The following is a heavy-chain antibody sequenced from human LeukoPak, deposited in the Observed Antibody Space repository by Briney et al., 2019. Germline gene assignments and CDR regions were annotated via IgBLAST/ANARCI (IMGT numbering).Heavy chain of an antibody. V-gene: IGHV4-59*08. CDR1: GGSISSYY. CDR2: IYYSGST. CDR3: ARQPASGTGSWFDP. Sequence: SETLSLTCTVSGGSISSYYWSWIRQPPGKGLEWIGYIYYSGSTNYNPSLKSRVTISVDTSKNQFSLKLSSVTAADTAVYYCARQPASGTGSWFDPWGQGTLVTVSS. D-gene: IGHD1-1*01. J-gene: IGHJ5*02.